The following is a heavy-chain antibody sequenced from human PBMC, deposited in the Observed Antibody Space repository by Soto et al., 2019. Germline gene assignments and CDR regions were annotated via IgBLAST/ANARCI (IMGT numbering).Heavy chain of an antibody. D-gene: IGHD2-21*01. Sequence: GGSLRLSCSASGFTFSTYAMHWVRQAPGKGLEWVAAITYDGSNKYYADSVKGRFTISRDNSKNTLYLQMTSLRAEDTAVYYWADLMAVVFAANNGGYYYYYGMDVWGQGTTVTVSS. CDR1: GFTFSTYA. CDR3: ADLMAVVFAANNGGYYYYYGMDV. J-gene: IGHJ6*02. V-gene: IGHV3-30*03. CDR2: ITYDGSNK.